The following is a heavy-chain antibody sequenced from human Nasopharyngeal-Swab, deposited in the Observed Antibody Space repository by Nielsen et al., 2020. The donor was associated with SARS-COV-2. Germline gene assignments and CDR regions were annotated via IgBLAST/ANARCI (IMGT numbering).Heavy chain of an antibody. J-gene: IGHJ5*02. CDR2: ITPSGRAT. D-gene: IGHD6-13*01. Sequence: WVRQAPGQGLEWMGVITPSGRATNYARKFQGRVTMTRDPSTSTVYLDLSSLKSEDTAVYFCAREPGGIVAPGRHFDPWGQGTLVTVSS. CDR3: AREPGGIVAPGRHFDP. V-gene: IGHV1-46*01.